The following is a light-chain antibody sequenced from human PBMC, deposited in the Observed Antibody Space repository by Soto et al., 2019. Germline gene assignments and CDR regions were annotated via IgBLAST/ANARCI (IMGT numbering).Light chain of an antibody. CDR1: QSVDNN. CDR2: GAS. CDR3: QQYNDLPRT. J-gene: IGKJ1*01. Sequence: IVMTQSPATLSVSPGEGVTLSCRASQSVDNNLAWYQQKPGQAPRLLIYGASTRATGIPGTFSGSGSGTEFTLTISSLQSEDFAVYYCQQYNDLPRTFGQGTTVEIK. V-gene: IGKV3-15*01.